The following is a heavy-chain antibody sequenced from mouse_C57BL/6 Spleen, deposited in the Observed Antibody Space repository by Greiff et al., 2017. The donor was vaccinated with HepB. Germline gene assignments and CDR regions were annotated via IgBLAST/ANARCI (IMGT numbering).Heavy chain of an antibody. J-gene: IGHJ2*01. CDR2: IYPSDSET. V-gene: IGHV1-61*01. CDR3: ARGEYYYGSDFDY. Sequence: QVHVKQPGAELVRPGSSVKLSCKASGYTFTSYWMDWVKQRPGQGLEWIGNIYPSDSETHYNQKFKDKATLTVDKSSSTAYMQLSSLTSEDSAVYYCARGEYYYGSDFDYWGQGTTLTVSS. CDR1: GYTFTSYW. D-gene: IGHD1-1*01.